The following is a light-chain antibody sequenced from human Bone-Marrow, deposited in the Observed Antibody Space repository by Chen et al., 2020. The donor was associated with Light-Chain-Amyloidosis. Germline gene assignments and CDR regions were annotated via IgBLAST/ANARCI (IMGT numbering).Light chain of an antibody. CDR1: SLGSNH. Sequence: QSMLTQPPSASGTPGPRVTISCSGSSLGSNHVYWCRQLPGMAPKIVIYRSDQRPSGVPDRFSGYKSGTSASLAISGLRSEDEADYYCVAWDDILSAGIFGGGTKLTVL. V-gene: IGLV1-47*01. J-gene: IGLJ2*01. CDR2: RSD. CDR3: VAWDDILSAGI.